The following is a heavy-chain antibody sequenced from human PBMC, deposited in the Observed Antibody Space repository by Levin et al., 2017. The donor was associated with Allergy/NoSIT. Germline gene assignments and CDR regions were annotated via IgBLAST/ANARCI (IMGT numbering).Heavy chain of an antibody. CDR2: IWSDGSSH. V-gene: IGHV3-33*01. Sequence: PGGSLRLSCETSGFTFSSYGLHWVRQSPGKGLEWVAVIWSDGSSHYFTDSVKGRLIISRDNSKNTLYLEMNSLRAEDSAVYYCARMECIVPTVPGCLFYHYGMDVWGQGTTVTVSS. D-gene: IGHD2-2*01. CDR3: ARMECIVPTVPGCLFYHYGMDV. J-gene: IGHJ6*02. CDR1: GFTFSSYG.